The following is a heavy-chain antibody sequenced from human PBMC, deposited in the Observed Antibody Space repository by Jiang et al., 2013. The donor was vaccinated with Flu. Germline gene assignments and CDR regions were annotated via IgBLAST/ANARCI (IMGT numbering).Heavy chain of an antibody. Sequence: QLLESGGGVVQPGRSLRLSCAASGFTFSSYAMHWVRQAPGKGLEWVAVISYDGSNKYYADSVKGRFTISRDNSKNTLYLQMNSLRAEDTAVYYCACDYYDSSTFDIWGQGTMVTVSS. CDR1: GFTFSSYA. V-gene: IGHV3-30*01. CDR2: ISYDGSNK. CDR3: ACDYYDSSTFDI. D-gene: IGHD3-22*01. J-gene: IGHJ3*02.